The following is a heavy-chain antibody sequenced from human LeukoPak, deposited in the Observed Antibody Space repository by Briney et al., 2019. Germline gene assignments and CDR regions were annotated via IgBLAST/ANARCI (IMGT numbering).Heavy chain of an antibody. CDR1: GGSFSGYY. CDR2: IDHSGST. CDR3: ARATGWYSGSYYVG. V-gene: IGHV4-34*01. J-gene: IGHJ3*01. Sequence: PSETLSLTCAVYGGSFSGYYWSWIRQPPGKGLEWIGEIDHSGSTSYNPSLKSRVTISVDTSKNQFSLKLSSVTAADTAVYYCARATGWYSGSYYVGWGQGTMVTVSS. D-gene: IGHD1-26*01.